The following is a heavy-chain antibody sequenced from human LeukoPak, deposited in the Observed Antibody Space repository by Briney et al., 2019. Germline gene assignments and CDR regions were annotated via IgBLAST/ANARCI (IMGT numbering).Heavy chain of an antibody. Sequence: GGSLRLSCAASGFTFSTSWMHWVRQAPGKGLVWVSRINSDGSGTTYADSVKGRFTISRDNAKNSLYLQMNSLRAEDTAVYYCARDQRVSDAFDIWGQGTMVTVSS. D-gene: IGHD6-25*01. J-gene: IGHJ3*02. CDR2: INSDGSGT. CDR1: GFTFSTSW. V-gene: IGHV3-74*01. CDR3: ARDQRVSDAFDI.